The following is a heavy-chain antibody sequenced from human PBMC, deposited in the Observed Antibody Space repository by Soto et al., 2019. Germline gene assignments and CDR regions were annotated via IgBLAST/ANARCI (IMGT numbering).Heavy chain of an antibody. CDR3: ARGGPPPYYSYGMDA. J-gene: IGHJ6*02. Sequence: ASVKVSCKSSGYTFSMSGISWVRQAPGQGLEWMGWISGYNGNTNYEQKFQDRVTMTTDTTTNTAYMELRSLRSDDTAVYYCARGGPPPYYSYGMDAWGQGATVTVS. CDR1: GYTFSMSG. V-gene: IGHV1-18*01. CDR2: ISGYNGNT.